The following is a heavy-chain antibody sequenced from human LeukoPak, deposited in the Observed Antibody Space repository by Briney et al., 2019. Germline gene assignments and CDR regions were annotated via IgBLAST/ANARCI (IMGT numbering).Heavy chain of an antibody. CDR1: GFAFSTYA. V-gene: IGHV3-30*04. D-gene: IGHD2-15*01. Sequence: GGSLRLSCAASGFAFSTYAMHWVRQAPGKGLEWVADMSFDGSIKYYADSVKGRFTISRDNSKNTLFLQMSSLRAEDTAVYYCARSRYCSTGSCYSNYNYYYMDLWGKGTTVTVSS. CDR2: MSFDGSIK. J-gene: IGHJ6*03. CDR3: ARSRYCSTGSCYSNYNYYYMDL.